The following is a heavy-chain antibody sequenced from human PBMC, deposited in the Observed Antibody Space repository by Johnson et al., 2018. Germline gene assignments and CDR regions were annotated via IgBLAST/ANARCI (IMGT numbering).Heavy chain of an antibody. CDR3: AKDPFIAARPYYMDV. Sequence: QVQLVQSGGGVVQXGRSXRLXCAASGFTFSNYGMHWVRQAPGKGLEWVAVIYYDGSNKYYADSVKGRFTISRDNSKNTLYLQMNSLRAEDTAVYYCAKDPFIAARPYYMDVWGKGTTVTVSS. V-gene: IGHV3-33*06. CDR2: IYYDGSNK. D-gene: IGHD6-6*01. J-gene: IGHJ6*03. CDR1: GFTFSNYG.